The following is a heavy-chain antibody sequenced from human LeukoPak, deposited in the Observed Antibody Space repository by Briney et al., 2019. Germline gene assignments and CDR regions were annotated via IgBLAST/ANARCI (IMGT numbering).Heavy chain of an antibody. CDR2: ISYDGSNK. J-gene: IGHJ4*02. V-gene: IGHV3-30*03. CDR3: ARDESPYPQAPDY. Sequence: GGSLRLSCAASGLSLNSYAIHWVRQAPGKGLEWVTAISYDGSNKHYADSVRGRFTISRDNSKNTLYLQMNSLRAEDTAVYYCARDESPYPQAPDYWGQGTLVTVSS. CDR1: GLSLNSYA.